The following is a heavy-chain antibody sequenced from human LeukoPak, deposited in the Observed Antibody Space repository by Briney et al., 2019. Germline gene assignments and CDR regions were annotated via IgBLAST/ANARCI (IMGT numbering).Heavy chain of an antibody. J-gene: IGHJ4*02. CDR3: ASRVGALEY. V-gene: IGHV3-48*01. D-gene: IGHD1-26*01. CDR2: ISSSSSTI. Sequence: GGSLRLCCAASGFTFSDYSMNWVRQAPGKGLEWVSYISSSSSTIFYAASEKGRFTISRDNAKNSLYLQMDSLRAEDTAVYYCASRVGALEYWGQGTLVTVSS. CDR1: GFTFSDYS.